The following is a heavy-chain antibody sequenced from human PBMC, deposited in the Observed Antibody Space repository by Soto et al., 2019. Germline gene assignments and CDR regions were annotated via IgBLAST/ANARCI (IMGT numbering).Heavy chain of an antibody. V-gene: IGHV3-33*01. J-gene: IGHJ4*02. CDR2: IWYDGSNK. D-gene: IGHD7-27*01. Sequence: QVQLVESGGGVVQPGRSLRLSCAASGFTFSSYGMHWVRQAPGKGLEWVAVIWYDGSNKYYADSVKGRFTISRDNSKNTLYLQMNSLRAEDTAVYYCARAANSPVGTPLGYWGQGTLVTVSS. CDR1: GFTFSSYG. CDR3: ARAANSPVGTPLGY.